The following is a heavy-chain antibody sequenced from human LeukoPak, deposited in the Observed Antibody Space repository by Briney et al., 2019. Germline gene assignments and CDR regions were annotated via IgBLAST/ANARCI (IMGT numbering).Heavy chain of an antibody. V-gene: IGHV3-48*04. CDR1: GFTFSSYS. CDR3: ARGYSSSWYGNAFDI. D-gene: IGHD6-13*01. CDR2: ISSSSSTI. Sequence: GGSLRLSCAASGFTFSSYSMNWVRQAPGKGLEWVSYISSSSSTIYYADSVKGRFTISRDNANNSLYLQMNSLRAEDTAVYYCARGYSSSWYGNAFDIWGQGTMVTVSS. J-gene: IGHJ3*02.